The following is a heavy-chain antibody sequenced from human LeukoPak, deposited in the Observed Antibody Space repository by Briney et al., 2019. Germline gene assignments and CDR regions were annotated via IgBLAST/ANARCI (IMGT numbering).Heavy chain of an antibody. D-gene: IGHD3-22*01. CDR2: ISSSGSTI. V-gene: IGHV3-11*01. CDR1: GFTFSDYY. J-gene: IGHJ3*02. CDR3: ARGYYDSSGYLDAFDI. Sequence: SGGSLRLSCAASGFTFSDYYMSWIRQAPGKGLEWVSYISSSGSTIYYADSVKGRSTISRDNAKNSLYLQMNSLRAEDTAVYYCARGYYDSSGYLDAFDIWGQGTMVTVSS.